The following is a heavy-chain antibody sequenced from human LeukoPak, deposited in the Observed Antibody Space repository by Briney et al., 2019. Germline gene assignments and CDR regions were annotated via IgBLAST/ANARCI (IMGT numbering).Heavy chain of an antibody. CDR1: GFTFSSYW. J-gene: IGHJ4*02. V-gene: IGHV3-7*01. Sequence: GGSLRLSCAASGFTFSSYWMSWVRQAPGKGLEWVANIKQDGSEKYYVDSVKGRFTISRDNAKNSLYLQMNSLRAEDTAVYYCARDLTTVRGVIILATTFYFDYWGQGTLVTVSS. D-gene: IGHD3-10*01. CDR3: ARDLTTVRGVIILATTFYFDY. CDR2: IKQDGSEK.